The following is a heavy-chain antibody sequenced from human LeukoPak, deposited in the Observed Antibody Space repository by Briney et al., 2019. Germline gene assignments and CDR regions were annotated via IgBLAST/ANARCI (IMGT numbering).Heavy chain of an antibody. D-gene: IGHD3-22*01. J-gene: IGHJ6*03. CDR1: GYTFTSYY. Sequence: ASVKVSCKASGYTFTSYYMHWVRQAPGQRLEWMGWINAGNGNTKYSQEFQGRVTMTRDMSTSTVYMELSSLRSEDTAVYYCAREGSPYYDSSGLYYMDVWGKGTTVTVS. V-gene: IGHV1-3*03. CDR3: AREGSPYYDSSGLYYMDV. CDR2: INAGNGNT.